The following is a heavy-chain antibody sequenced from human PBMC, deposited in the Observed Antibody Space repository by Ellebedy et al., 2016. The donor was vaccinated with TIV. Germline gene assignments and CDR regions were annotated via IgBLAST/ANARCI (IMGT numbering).Heavy chain of an antibody. CDR1: GGTLSNYV. CDR3: ARTVSYSSGWYGY. V-gene: IGHV1-69*04. J-gene: IGHJ4*02. CDR2: IIPILGIA. Sequence: AASVKVSYKASGGTLSNYVISWVRQAPGQGLEWMGRIIPILGIANYAQKFQGRVTITADKSTSTAYMELSSLRTEDTAVFYCARTVSYSSGWYGYWGQGTLVTVSS. D-gene: IGHD6-19*01.